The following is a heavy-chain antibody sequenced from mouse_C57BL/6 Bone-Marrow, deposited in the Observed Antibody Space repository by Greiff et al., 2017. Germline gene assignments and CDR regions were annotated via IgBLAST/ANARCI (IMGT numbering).Heavy chain of an antibody. CDR3: ARGIYYDYDEDFDD. CDR1: GYTFTSYW. D-gene: IGHD2-4*01. Sequence: QVQLQQPGAELVRPGTSVQLSCKASGYTFTSYWMHWVKQRSGQGLECIGVIVPSDSYTNYNQKFKGEATLTVDTYSSTAYMQLSSLASEDSAVYYCARGIYYDYDEDFDDWGQGTTLTVSS. CDR2: IVPSDSYT. V-gene: IGHV1-59*01. J-gene: IGHJ2*01.